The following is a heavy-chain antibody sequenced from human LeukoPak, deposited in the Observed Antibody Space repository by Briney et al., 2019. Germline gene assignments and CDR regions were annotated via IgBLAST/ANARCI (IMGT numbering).Heavy chain of an antibody. CDR3: ARDENPQDYGSGSSPAFDI. J-gene: IGHJ3*02. CDR1: GGTFNHFG. V-gene: IGHV1-69*04. Sequence: GASVKVSCKASGGTFNHFGINWVRQAPGHGLEWMGRIIPILDLTKYAPKIQDRVTITADKSTSTAYMELNSLRSEDTAVYFCARDENPQDYGSGSSPAFDIWGQGTMVTVSS. D-gene: IGHD3-10*01. CDR2: IIPILDLT.